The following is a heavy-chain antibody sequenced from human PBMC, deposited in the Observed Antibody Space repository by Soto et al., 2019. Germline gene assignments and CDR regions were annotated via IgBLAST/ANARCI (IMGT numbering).Heavy chain of an antibody. D-gene: IGHD6-19*01. CDR3: ARVMSSGWYEYFQH. J-gene: IGHJ1*01. Sequence: SVKVSCKASGGTFSSYTISWVRQAPGQGLEWMGRIIPILGIANYAQKFQGRVTITADKSTSTAYMELSSLRSEDTAVYYCARVMSSGWYEYFQHWGQGTXVTVSS. CDR1: GGTFSSYT. V-gene: IGHV1-69*02. CDR2: IIPILGIA.